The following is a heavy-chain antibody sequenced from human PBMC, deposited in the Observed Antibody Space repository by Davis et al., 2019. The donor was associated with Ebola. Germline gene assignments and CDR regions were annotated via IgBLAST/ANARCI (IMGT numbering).Heavy chain of an antibody. CDR1: GFSLSTSGMC. V-gene: IGHV2-70*11. CDR2: IDWDDDK. CDR3: ARIQLAAVVVPAAPPGSEYYYYYGMDV. Sequence: SGPTLVKPTQTLTLTCTFSGFSLSTSGMCVSWIRQPPGKALEWLARIDWDDDKYYSTSLKTRLTISKDTSKSQVVLTMTNMDPVDTATYYCARIQLAAVVVPAAPPGSEYYYYYGMDVWGQGTTVTVSS. J-gene: IGHJ6*02. D-gene: IGHD2-2*01.